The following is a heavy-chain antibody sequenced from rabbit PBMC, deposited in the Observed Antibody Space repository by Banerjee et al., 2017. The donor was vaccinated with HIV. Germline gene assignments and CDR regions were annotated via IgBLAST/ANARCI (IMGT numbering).Heavy chain of an antibody. Sequence: PLKESGGGLVTPGGNLTLTCTASGFDISSYHMCWVRQAPGKGLEWIGCINSNTGNTVYASWVNGRFTISSHNAQNTLYLQLNSLTAADTATYFCARDLIGGSYAFNLWGPGTLVTVS. J-gene: IGHJ4*01. CDR1: GFDISSYH. CDR3: ARDLIGGSYAFNL. V-gene: IGHV1S7*01. CDR2: INSNTGNT. D-gene: IGHD8-1*01.